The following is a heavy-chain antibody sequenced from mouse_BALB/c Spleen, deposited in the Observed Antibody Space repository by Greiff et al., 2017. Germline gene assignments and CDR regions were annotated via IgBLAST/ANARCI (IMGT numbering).Heavy chain of an antibody. CDR2: ISYSGST. D-gene: IGHD1-1*01. CDR1: GYSITSDYA. V-gene: IGHV3-2*02. Sequence: VQLQQSGPGLVKPSQSLSLTCTVTGYSITSDYAWNWIRQFPGNKLEWMGYISYSGSTSYNPSLKSRISITRDTSKNQFFLQLNSVTTEDTATYYCARGYYGSRYYYAMDYWGQGTSVTVSS. CDR3: ARGYYGSRYYYAMDY. J-gene: IGHJ4*01.